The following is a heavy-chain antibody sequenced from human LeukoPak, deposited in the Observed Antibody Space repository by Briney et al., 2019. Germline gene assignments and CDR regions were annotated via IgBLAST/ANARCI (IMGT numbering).Heavy chain of an antibody. CDR2: IYYSGST. Sequence: MASETLSLTCTVSGGSISSSSYYWGWIRQPPGKGLEWIGSIYYSGSTYYNPSLKSRVTISVDTSKNQFSLKLSSVTAADTAVYYCARQVRCSSTSCPIYYYYYGMDVWGQGTTVTVSS. V-gene: IGHV4-39*01. CDR3: ARQVRCSSTSCPIYYYYYGMDV. D-gene: IGHD2-2*01. J-gene: IGHJ6*02. CDR1: GGSISSSSYY.